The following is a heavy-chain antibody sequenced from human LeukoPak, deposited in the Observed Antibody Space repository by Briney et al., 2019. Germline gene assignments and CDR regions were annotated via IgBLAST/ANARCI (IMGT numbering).Heavy chain of an antibody. D-gene: IGHD6-19*01. CDR1: GYTFTSYD. J-gene: IGHJ3*02. CDR2: MNPNSGNT. Sequence: ASVKVSCKASGYTFTSYDINWVRQATGQGLEWMGWMNPNSGNTGYAQEFQGRVTITRNTSISTAYMELSSLRSEDTAVYYCARGYSSGWPRAFDIWGQGTMVTVSS. CDR3: ARGYSSGWPRAFDI. V-gene: IGHV1-8*03.